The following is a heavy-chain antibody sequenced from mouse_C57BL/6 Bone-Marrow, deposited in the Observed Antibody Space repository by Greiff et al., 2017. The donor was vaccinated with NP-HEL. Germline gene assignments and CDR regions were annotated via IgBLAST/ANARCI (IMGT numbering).Heavy chain of an antibody. J-gene: IGHJ3*01. CDR3: ASDYGSSR. Sequence: VQLKESGPGLVKPSQSLSLTCSVTGYSITSGYYWNWIRQFPGNKLEWMGYISYDGSNNYNPSLKNRISITRDTSKNQFFLKLNSVTTEDTATYYCASDYGSSRWGQGTLVTVSA. D-gene: IGHD1-1*01. V-gene: IGHV3-6*01. CDR1: GYSITSGYY. CDR2: ISYDGSN.